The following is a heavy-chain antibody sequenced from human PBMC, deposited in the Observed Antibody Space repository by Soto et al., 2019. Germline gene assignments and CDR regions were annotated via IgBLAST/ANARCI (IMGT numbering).Heavy chain of an antibody. CDR3: AGQTFTIAAASYGRSNWFDP. D-gene: IGHD6-25*01. CDR2: IYFTGNT. CDR1: GGSITSSSHF. Sequence: SETLSLTCSASGGSITSSSHFWGWVRQPPGKGLEWIGTIYFTGNTYYTPSLKSRLTMSIDTSKNEFSLRLNSVPAADTAVYYCAGQTFTIAAASYGRSNWFDPWGPGTLVTVSS. J-gene: IGHJ5*02. V-gene: IGHV4-39*01.